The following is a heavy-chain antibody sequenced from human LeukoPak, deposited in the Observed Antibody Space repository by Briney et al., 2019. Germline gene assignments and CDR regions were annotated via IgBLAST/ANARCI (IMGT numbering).Heavy chain of an antibody. CDR2: IYYSGST. J-gene: IGHJ6*02. Sequence: SETLPLTCTVSGGSISSYYWSWIRQPPGKGLEWIGYIYYSGSTNYNPSLKSRVTISVDTSKNQFSLKLSSVTAADTAVYYCARTTPRATNGMDVWGQGTTVTVSS. CDR1: GGSISSYY. CDR3: ARTTPRATNGMDV. V-gene: IGHV4-59*08. D-gene: IGHD5-24*01.